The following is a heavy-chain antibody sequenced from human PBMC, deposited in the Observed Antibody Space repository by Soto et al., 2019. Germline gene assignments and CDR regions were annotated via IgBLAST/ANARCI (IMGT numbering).Heavy chain of an antibody. CDR1: GGSISSYY. V-gene: IGHV4-59*01. D-gene: IGHD1-26*01. Sequence: SETLSLTCTGSGGSISSYYWSWIRQPPGKGLEWIGYIYYSGSTYYNPSLQSRVTISVDTSKNDFSLNLSSVTAADTAVYFCAREWGLLPYYFINGWVHGHAVTVS. CDR2: IYYSGST. J-gene: IGHJ6*02. CDR3: AREWGLLPYYFING.